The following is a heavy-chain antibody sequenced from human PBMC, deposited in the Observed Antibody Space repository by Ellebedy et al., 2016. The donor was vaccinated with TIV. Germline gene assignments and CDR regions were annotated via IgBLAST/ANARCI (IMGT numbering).Heavy chain of an antibody. CDR2: ISGYNGNT. D-gene: IGHD2-2*01. CDR1: GYTFSRYG. CDR3: ARDDIVVVPVGSLDY. V-gene: IGHV1-18*01. J-gene: IGHJ4*02. Sequence: ASVKVSCXASGYTFSRYGITWVRQAPGQGLEWMGWISGYNGNTNYAQKFRGRVTMTTDTSTSIAYMELRSLRSDDTAVYYCARDDIVVVPVGSLDYWGQGTPVTVPS.